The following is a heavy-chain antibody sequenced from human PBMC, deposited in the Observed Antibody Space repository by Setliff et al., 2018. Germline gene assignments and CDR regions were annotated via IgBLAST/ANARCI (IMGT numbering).Heavy chain of an antibody. J-gene: IGHJ4*02. Sequence: SETLSLTCTVSRGPINSHYWSWIRQPPGKGLEWIGEISPVGSTNYNPSLRSRVTMSLDASKNRFSLNLTSVTAADTAVYFCATSGFCSSGSCYSFDDWGQGALVTVSS. CDR1: RGPINSHY. V-gene: IGHV4-34*01. CDR2: ISPVGST. D-gene: IGHD2-15*01. CDR3: ATSGFCSSGSCYSFDD.